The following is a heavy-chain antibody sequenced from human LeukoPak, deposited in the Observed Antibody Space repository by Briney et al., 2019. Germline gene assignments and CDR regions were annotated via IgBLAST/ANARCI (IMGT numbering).Heavy chain of an antibody. CDR2: ISYDGSNT. J-gene: IGHJ4*02. CDR3: AKDERSWFYYFDY. D-gene: IGHD3-10*01. Sequence: GGSLRLSCAASRFTFSIYGMHWVRQAPGKGREWGAVISYDGSNTYYADSVKGRFTISRDNSKNTLYLQMNSLRAEDTAVYYCAKDERSWFYYFDYWGQGTLVTVSS. CDR1: RFTFSIYG. V-gene: IGHV3-30*18.